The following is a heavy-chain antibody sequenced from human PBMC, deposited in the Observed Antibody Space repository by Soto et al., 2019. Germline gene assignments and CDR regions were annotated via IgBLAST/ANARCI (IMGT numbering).Heavy chain of an antibody. J-gene: IGHJ6*02. CDR1: GGSFSGYY. V-gene: IGHV4-30-4*01. D-gene: IGHD2-15*01. CDR2: IYYSGST. Sequence: SETLSLTCAVYGGSFSGYYWSWIRQPPGKGLEWIGYIYYSGSTYYNPSLKSRVTISVDTSKNQFSLKLSSVTAADTAVYYCARERGCSGGSCYYPFYYYYYGMDVWGQGTTVTVSS. CDR3: ARERGCSGGSCYYPFYYYYYGMDV.